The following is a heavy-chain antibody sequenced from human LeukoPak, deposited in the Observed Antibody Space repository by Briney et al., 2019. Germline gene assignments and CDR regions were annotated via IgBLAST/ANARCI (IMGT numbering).Heavy chain of an antibody. J-gene: IGHJ6*03. Sequence: SETLSLTCTVSGYSISSGYYWGWIRQPPGKGLEWIGSIYHSGSTYYNPSLKSRVTISVDTSKNQFSLKLSSVTAADTAVYYCARHIAVGGNYYYYYYYMDVWGKGTTVTVSS. CDR1: GYSISSGYY. CDR2: IYHSGST. D-gene: IGHD6-19*01. CDR3: ARHIAVGGNYYYYYYYMDV. V-gene: IGHV4-38-2*02.